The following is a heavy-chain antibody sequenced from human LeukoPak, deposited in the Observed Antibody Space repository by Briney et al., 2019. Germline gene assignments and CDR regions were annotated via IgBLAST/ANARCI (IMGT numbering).Heavy chain of an antibody. D-gene: IGHD3-22*01. CDR3: ARLDSSGYYRSSGGFDP. J-gene: IGHJ5*02. Sequence: GGSLRLSCAASGFTFSSYSMNWVRQAPGKGLEWVSSISSSSSYIYYADSVKGRFTISRDNAKNSLYLQMNSLRAEDTAVYYCARLDSSGYYRSSGGFDPWGQGTLVTVSS. CDR1: GFTFSSYS. V-gene: IGHV3-21*01. CDR2: ISSSSSYI.